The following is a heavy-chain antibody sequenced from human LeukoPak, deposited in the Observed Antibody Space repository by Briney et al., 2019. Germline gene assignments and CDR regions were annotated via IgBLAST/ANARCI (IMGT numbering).Heavy chain of an antibody. CDR2: IYYSGST. V-gene: IGHV4-31*03. D-gene: IGHD3-10*01. CDR3: AREPMAIAYFDY. J-gene: IGHJ4*02. CDR1: GGSISSGGYY. Sequence: PSETLSLTCTVSGGSISSGGYYWSWIRQHPGKGLEWIGYIYYSGSTYYNPSLKSRVTISVDTSKNQFSLKLSSVTAADTAVYYCAREPMAIAYFDYWGQGTLVTVSS.